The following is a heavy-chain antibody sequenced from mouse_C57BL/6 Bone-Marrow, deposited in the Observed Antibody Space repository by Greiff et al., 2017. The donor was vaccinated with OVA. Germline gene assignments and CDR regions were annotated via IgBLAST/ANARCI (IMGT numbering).Heavy chain of an antibody. J-gene: IGHJ2*01. CDR2: IYPGSGNT. D-gene: IGHD2-2*01. V-gene: IGHV1-76*01. Sequence: LVESGAELVRPGASVKLSCKASGYTFTDYYINWVKQRPGQGLEWIARIYPGSGNTYYNEKFKGKATLTAEKSSSTAYMQLSSLTSEDSAVYFCAREVGYAFDYWGQGTTLTVSS. CDR3: AREVGYAFDY. CDR1: GYTFTDYY.